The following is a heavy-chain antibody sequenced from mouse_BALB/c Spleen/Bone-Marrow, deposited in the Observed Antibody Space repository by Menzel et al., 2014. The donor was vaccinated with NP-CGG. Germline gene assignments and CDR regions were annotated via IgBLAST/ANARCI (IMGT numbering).Heavy chain of an antibody. V-gene: IGHV14-3*02. D-gene: IGHD1-1*01. J-gene: IGHJ3*01. CDR3: ASYYYGSSGFPY. CDR1: GFNIKDTY. Sequence: EVQLQQSGAELVKPGASVKLSCTASGFNIKDTYMHWVKQRPEQGLEWIGRIDPANGNTKYDPKFQGKATITADTSSNTAYLQLSSLTSEDTAVYYCASYYYGSSGFPYWGQGTLVTVSA. CDR2: IDPANGNT.